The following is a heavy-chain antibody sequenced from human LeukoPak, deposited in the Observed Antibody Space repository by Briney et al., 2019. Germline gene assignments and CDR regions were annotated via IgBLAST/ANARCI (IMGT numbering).Heavy chain of an antibody. J-gene: IGHJ6*02. CDR3: TTDWSFAMGI. CDR2: ITSDGTTT. CDR1: GFAFSTSW. Sequence: GGSLRLSCAASGFAFSTSWMHWVRQAPGKGLVWVSRITSDGTTTNYADSVKGRFTISRDNAKDTLYLQMNSLRAEDTAVYYCTTDWSFAMGIWGQGTTVTVSS. V-gene: IGHV3-74*01.